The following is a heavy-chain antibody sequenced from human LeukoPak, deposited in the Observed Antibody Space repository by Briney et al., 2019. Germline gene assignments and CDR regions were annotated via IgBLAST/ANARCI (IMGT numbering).Heavy chain of an antibody. CDR2: IYSGGST. Sequence: GGSLRLSCAASGFTVSSNYMSWVRQAPGKGLEWVSVIYSGGSTYYADSVKGRFTISRDNSKNTLYLQMNSLRAEDTAVYYCARDGITMVRGVIHYYMDVWGKGTTVTVSS. D-gene: IGHD3-10*01. CDR1: GFTVSSNY. V-gene: IGHV3-66*01. J-gene: IGHJ6*03. CDR3: ARDGITMVRGVIHYYMDV.